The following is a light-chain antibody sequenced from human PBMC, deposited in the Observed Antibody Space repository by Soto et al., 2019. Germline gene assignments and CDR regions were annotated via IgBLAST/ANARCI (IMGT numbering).Light chain of an antibody. Sequence: QAVVTQPASVSGSSGQSITISCTGTSSDVGGYNYVSWYQQHPGKAPKLMIYDVSNRPSGVSNRFSGSKSGNTASLTISGLQAEDEADYYCSSYTSSSPVVFGGGTKLTVL. CDR1: SSDVGGYNY. J-gene: IGLJ2*01. CDR2: DVS. V-gene: IGLV2-14*01. CDR3: SSYTSSSPVV.